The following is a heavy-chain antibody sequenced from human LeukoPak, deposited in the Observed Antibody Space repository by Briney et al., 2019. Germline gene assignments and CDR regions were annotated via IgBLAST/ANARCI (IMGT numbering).Heavy chain of an antibody. CDR3: AKAGLYGDYLGRYFDY. J-gene: IGHJ4*02. Sequence: GGSLRLSCSASGFTFSTYGMHWVRQAPGKGLEWVAFIRNDGSTKYWADSVRGRFTTSRDNPKNTLYLQMNSLRAEDTAVYYCAKAGLYGDYLGRYFDYWGQGTLVTVSS. CDR2: IRNDGSTK. CDR1: GFTFSTYG. V-gene: IGHV3-30*02. D-gene: IGHD4-17*01.